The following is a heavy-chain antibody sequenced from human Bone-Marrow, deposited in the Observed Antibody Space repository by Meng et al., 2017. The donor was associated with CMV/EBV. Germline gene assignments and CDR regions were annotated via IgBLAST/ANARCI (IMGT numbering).Heavy chain of an antibody. V-gene: IGHV3-21*01. CDR1: GFTFSSYS. J-gene: IGHJ4*02. Sequence: GGSLRLSCAASGFTFSSYSMNWVRQAPGKGLEWVSSISSSSSYIYYADSVKGRFTISRDNAKNSLYLQMNSLRAEDTAVYYCAREEYSSTGPYDYWGQGTRVTVSS. CDR2: ISSSSSYI. D-gene: IGHD6-6*01. CDR3: AREEYSSTGPYDY.